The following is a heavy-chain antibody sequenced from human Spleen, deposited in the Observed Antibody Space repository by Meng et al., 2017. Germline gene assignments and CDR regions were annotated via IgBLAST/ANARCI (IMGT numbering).Heavy chain of an antibody. Sequence: HRQESGPGWLKSSEPLSLTCTVSGGSVSRGSYYWGWIRQPPGKGLEWIGYIYYTGSTNYNPSLKSRVTISVDTSTNRFSLKLSSVTAADTAVYYCARHTVYTAKFDSWGQGSLVTVSS. CDR2: IYYTGST. V-gene: IGHV4-61*01. J-gene: IGHJ4*02. D-gene: IGHD5-18*01. CDR1: GGSVSRGSYY. CDR3: ARHTVYTAKFDS.